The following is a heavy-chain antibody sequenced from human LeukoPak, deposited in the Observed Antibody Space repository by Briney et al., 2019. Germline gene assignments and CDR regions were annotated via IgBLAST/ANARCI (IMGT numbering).Heavy chain of an antibody. CDR2: IYYSGST. CDR3: ARRNYDILTGYLNPYWYFDL. Sequence: SETLSLTCTVSGGSISSYYWSWIRQPPGKGLEWIGYIYYSGSTNYNPTLKSRVTISVDTSKNQFSLNLSSVTAADTAVYYCARRNYDILTGYLNPYWYFDLWGRATLVTVSS. CDR1: GGSISSYY. J-gene: IGHJ2*01. V-gene: IGHV4-59*08. D-gene: IGHD3-9*01.